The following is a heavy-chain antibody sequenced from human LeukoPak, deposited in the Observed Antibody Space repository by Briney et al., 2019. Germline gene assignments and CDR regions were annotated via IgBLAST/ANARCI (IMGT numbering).Heavy chain of an antibody. V-gene: IGHV3-21*06. CDR1: GFTFSSYS. J-gene: IGHJ4*02. D-gene: IGHD6-6*01. CDR2: ISSSSSYI. CDR3: ARVSSINYFDY. Sequence: GGSLRLSCAASGFTFSSYSMNWVRQAPGKGLEWVSFISSSSSYIYYADSVKGRFTISRDNAKNSLYLQMNSLRAKDTAVYYCARVSSINYFDYWGQGTLVTVSS.